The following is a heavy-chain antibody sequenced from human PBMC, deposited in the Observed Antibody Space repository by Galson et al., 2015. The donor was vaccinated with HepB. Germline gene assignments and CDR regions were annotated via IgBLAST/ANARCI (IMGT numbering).Heavy chain of an antibody. CDR3: ARGPSNCGGDCYSIYFHH. CDR1: GGTFSSYA. V-gene: IGHV1-69*05. D-gene: IGHD2-21*02. Sequence: SVKVSCKASGGTFSSYAISWVRQAPGQGLEWMGGIIPIFGTANYAQNFQGWVTMTRDTSINTAYMELTRLRSDDTAVYYCARGPSNCGGDCYSIYFHHWGQGSLVTVSS. J-gene: IGHJ1*01. CDR2: IIPIFGTA.